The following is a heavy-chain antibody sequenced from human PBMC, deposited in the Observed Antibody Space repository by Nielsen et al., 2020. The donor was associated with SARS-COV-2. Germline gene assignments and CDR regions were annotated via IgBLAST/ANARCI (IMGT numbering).Heavy chain of an antibody. CDR2: IYSGGST. CDR1: GFTVSSNY. Sequence: GGSLRLSCAASGFTVSSNYMSWVRQAPGKGLEWVSVIYSGGSTYYADSVKGRFTISRHNSKNTLYLQMNSLRAEDTAVYYCASHYYDSSGFRTDAFDIWGQGTMVTVSS. J-gene: IGHJ3*02. CDR3: ASHYYDSSGFRTDAFDI. V-gene: IGHV3-53*04. D-gene: IGHD3-22*01.